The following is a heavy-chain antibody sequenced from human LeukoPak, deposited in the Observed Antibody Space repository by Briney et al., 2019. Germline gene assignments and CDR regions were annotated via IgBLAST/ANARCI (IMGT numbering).Heavy chain of an antibody. J-gene: IGHJ3*01. V-gene: IGHV1-69*13. CDR1: GITFSAYV. CDR3: ARSSGYCSGSTCYGGGAVFDL. Sequence: ASVKVSCKTSGITFSAYVITWVRQAPGQGLEWMGGTIPVFSTTTYAQKFQGRVTITADESTNTAYMEVNSLRSEDTAVYYCARSSGYCSGSTCYGGGAVFDLWGQGTMVAVSS. D-gene: IGHD2-2*03. CDR2: TIPVFSTT.